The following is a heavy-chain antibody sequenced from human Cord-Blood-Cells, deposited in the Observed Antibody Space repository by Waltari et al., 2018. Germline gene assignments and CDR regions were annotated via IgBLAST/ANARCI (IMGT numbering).Heavy chain of an antibody. Sequence: QVQLVQPGAEVKKPGSSVKVSCKASGGTFSSYAISWVRQAPGQGREWMGGIIPIFGTANFAQKFQGRVTITADKSTSTAYMELSSLRSEDTAVYYCARGKGTIFGVVILQKQDFQHWGQGTLVTVSS. CDR1: GGTFSSYA. D-gene: IGHD3-3*01. CDR3: ARGKGTIFGVVILQKQDFQH. V-gene: IGHV1-69*06. J-gene: IGHJ1*01. CDR2: IIPIFGTA.